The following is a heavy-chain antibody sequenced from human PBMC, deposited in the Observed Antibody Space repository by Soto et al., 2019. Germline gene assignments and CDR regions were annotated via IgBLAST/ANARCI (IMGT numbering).Heavy chain of an antibody. CDR1: GYTFTSYA. V-gene: IGHV1-3*01. J-gene: IGHJ2*01. D-gene: IGHD1-7*01. CDR3: ARGELTCWYFDL. Sequence: ASVKVSCKASGYTFTSYAMHWVRQAPGQRLEWMGWINAGNGNTKYSQKFQGRVTITRDTSASTAYMELSSLRSEDTAVYYCARGELTCWYFDLWGRGTLVTVSS. CDR2: INAGNGNT.